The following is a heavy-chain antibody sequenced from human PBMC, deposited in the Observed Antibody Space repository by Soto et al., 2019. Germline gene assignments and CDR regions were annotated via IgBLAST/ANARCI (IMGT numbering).Heavy chain of an antibody. CDR2: ISWNCGSM. CDR3: ARDWAAAGTIRGPPDY. J-gene: IGHJ4*02. CDR1: GFTFDDFA. V-gene: IGHV3-9*01. D-gene: IGHD6-13*01. Sequence: EVQLVESGGGLVQPGRSLRLSCAASGFTFDDFAMHWVRQRPGKGLEWVSGISWNCGSMAYADSVKGRFTISRDNSKNSLYLQMNRLRGEDTALYCCARDWAAAGTIRGPPDYWGKGGLLTVSS.